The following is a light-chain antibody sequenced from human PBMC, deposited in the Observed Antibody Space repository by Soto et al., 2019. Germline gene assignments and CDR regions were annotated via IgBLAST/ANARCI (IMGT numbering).Light chain of an antibody. CDR2: SNN. J-gene: IGLJ2*01. V-gene: IGLV1-44*01. Sequence: QSVLTQPPSASGTPGQRVTISCSGSSSNIGSNTVNWYQQLPGTAPNLLIYSNNQRPSGVPDRFSGSKSGTSASLAISGLQSEDEADYYCAAWDASLNGPVFGGGTQRTVL. CDR1: SSNIGSNT. CDR3: AAWDASLNGPV.